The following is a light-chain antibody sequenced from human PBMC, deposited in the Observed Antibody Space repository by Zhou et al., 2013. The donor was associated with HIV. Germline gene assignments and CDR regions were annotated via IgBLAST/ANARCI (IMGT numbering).Light chain of an antibody. CDR3: MQVTHLPWT. V-gene: IGKV2-28*01. Sequence: DIVMTQSPLSLPVTPGEAASISCRSSQSLLHSNGYYYLDWYLQKPGQSPQLLIHLGSNRASGVPDRFSGSGSGTDFTLKISRVEAEDVGVYYCMQVTHLPWTFGQGTKVEIK. CDR2: LGS. J-gene: IGKJ1*01. CDR1: QSLLHSNGYYY.